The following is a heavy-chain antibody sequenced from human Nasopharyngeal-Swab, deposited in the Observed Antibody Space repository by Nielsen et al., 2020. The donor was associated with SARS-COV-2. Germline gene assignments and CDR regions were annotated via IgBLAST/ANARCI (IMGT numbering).Heavy chain of an antibody. V-gene: IGHV4-39*01. Sequence: WIRQPPGKGLEWIGSIYYSGSTYYNPSLKSRVTISVDTSKNQFSLKLSSVTAAGTAVYYCARHLSHDYGDPETYYYFDYWGQGTLVTVSS. D-gene: IGHD4-17*01. J-gene: IGHJ4*02. CDR3: ARHLSHDYGDPETYYYFDY. CDR2: IYYSGST.